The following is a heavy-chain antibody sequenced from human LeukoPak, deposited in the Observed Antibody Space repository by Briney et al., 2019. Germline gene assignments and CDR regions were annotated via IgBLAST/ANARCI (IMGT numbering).Heavy chain of an antibody. V-gene: IGHV3-23*01. CDR2: ISGSGGST. D-gene: IGHD3-3*01. CDR1: GFTFSSYA. J-gene: IGHJ6*03. CDR3: AKDGAYYDFWSGYPTHYYYYMDV. Sequence: PGGSLRLSCAASGFTFSSYAMSWVRQAPGKGLEWVSAISGSGGSTYYADSVKGRFTISRDNSKNTLYLQMNSLRAEDTAVYYCAKDGAYYDFWSGYPTHYYYYMDVRGKGTTVTVSS.